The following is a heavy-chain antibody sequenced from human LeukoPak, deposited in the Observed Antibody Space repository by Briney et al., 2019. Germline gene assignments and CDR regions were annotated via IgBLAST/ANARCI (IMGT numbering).Heavy chain of an antibody. Sequence: SVKVSCKASGGTFSSYAISWVRRAPGQGLEWMGGIIPIFGTANYAQKFQGRVTITADESTSTAYMELSSLRSEDTAVYYCARDAEGAVAVNAPYYYYYYMDVWGKGTTVTVSS. CDR2: IIPIFGTA. V-gene: IGHV1-69*01. CDR3: ARDAEGAVAVNAPYYYYYYMDV. J-gene: IGHJ6*03. CDR1: GGTFSSYA. D-gene: IGHD6-19*01.